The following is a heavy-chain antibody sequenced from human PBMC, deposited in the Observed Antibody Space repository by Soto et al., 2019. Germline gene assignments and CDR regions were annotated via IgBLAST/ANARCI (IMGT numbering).Heavy chain of an antibody. CDR3: ARVVGATNTLHN. CDR2: IKQDGSEE. V-gene: IGHV3-7*01. J-gene: IGHJ4*02. CDR1: GFPFSGHW. D-gene: IGHD1-26*01. Sequence: EVQLVESGGGLVQPGGSLRLSCVASGFPFSGHWMSWVRQAPGKGLEWVANIKQDGSEEHYVDSVKGRFTVSRNNAKESLHLQMNSVRAEDTAVYYCARVVGATNTLHNWGQGTLVTVSS.